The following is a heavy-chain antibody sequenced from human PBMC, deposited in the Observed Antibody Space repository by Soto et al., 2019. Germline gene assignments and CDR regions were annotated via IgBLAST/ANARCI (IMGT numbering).Heavy chain of an antibody. CDR3: AGGAAAGTRWFDP. Sequence: PSETLSLTCAVYGGSFSGYYWSWIRQPPGKGLEWIGEINHSGSTNYNPSLKSRVTISVDTSKNQFSLKLSSVTAADTAVYYCAGGAAAGTRWFDPWGQGTLVTVSS. J-gene: IGHJ5*02. V-gene: IGHV4-34*01. CDR2: INHSGST. D-gene: IGHD6-13*01. CDR1: GGSFSGYY.